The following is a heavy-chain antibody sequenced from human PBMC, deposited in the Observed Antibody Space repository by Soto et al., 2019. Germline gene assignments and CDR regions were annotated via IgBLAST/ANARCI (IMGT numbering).Heavy chain of an antibody. CDR2: MYAGGDT. CDR3: VSRIPSWVFDY. CDR1: GLSVSDNY. V-gene: IGHV3-53*01. Sequence: GGSLRLSCGASGLSVSDNYMGWVRQAPGRGLELVSVMYAGGDTHYADSVKGRFTISRDKSENTLYLQMNSLRDEDTGVYFCVSRIPSWVFDYWGLGTLVTVSS. D-gene: IGHD2-21*01. J-gene: IGHJ4*01.